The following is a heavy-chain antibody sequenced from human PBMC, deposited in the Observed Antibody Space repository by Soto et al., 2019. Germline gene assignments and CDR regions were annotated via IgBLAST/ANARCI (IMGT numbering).Heavy chain of an antibody. Sequence: GGSLRLSCAASGFTFSSYSMNWVRQAPGKGLEWVSSISSSSSYIYYADSVKGRFTISRDNAKNSLYLQMNSLRAEDTAVYYCARESIVGATPDFDYWGQGTLVTVSS. J-gene: IGHJ4*02. CDR3: ARESIVGATPDFDY. CDR2: ISSSSSYI. D-gene: IGHD1-26*01. V-gene: IGHV3-21*01. CDR1: GFTFSSYS.